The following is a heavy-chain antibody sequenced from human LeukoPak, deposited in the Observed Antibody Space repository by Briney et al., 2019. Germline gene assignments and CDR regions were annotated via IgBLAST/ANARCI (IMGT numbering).Heavy chain of an antibody. CDR1: GFTFSSYG. V-gene: IGHV3-30*18. CDR3: AKESDAFDI. J-gene: IGHJ3*02. CDR2: ISYDGSNK. Sequence: PGGSLRLSCAASGFTFSSYGMHWVRQAPGKGLEWVAVISYDGSNKYYADSVKGRFTISRDNSKNTLYLQMNSLRAEDTAVYYCAKESDAFDIWGQGTMVTVPS.